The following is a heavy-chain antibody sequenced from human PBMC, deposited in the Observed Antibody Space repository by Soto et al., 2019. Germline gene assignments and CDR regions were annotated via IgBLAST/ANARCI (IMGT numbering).Heavy chain of an antibody. Sequence: QVQLVQSGAEVKEPGSSVNVSCKTSGATFGNTAVTWVRQAPGQGLEWIGGIVPLFGTANYAQKFRGRVTIPADASTGTAYMALSSLRTDDTAVYYWARDGDPGYSFWSGPLGGGRFDPWGQGTLVTVSS. CDR2: IVPLFGTA. CDR3: ARDGDPGYSFWSGPLGGGRFDP. CDR1: GATFGNTA. V-gene: IGHV1-69*12. J-gene: IGHJ5*02. D-gene: IGHD3-3*01.